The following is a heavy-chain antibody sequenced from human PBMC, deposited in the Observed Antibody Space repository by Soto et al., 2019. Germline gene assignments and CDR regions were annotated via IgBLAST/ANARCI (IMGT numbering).Heavy chain of an antibody. CDR2: MNPNSGNT. D-gene: IGHD2-15*01. CDR1: VYTITRYD. CDR3: ARERTVAVNDY. V-gene: IGHV1-8*01. J-gene: IGHJ4*02. Sequence: GASVTASCKASVYTITRYDINWVRQATGQGLEWMGWMNPNSGNTGYAQKFQGRVTMTRNTSISTAYMELSSLRSEDTAVYYCARERTVAVNDYWGQGTLVTVSS.